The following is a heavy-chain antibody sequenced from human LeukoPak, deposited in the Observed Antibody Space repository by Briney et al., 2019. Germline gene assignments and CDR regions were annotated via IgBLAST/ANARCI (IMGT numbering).Heavy chain of an antibody. V-gene: IGHV4-59*01. CDR1: GGSISSYY. CDR3: AQYNWNDVLFDY. CDR2: IYYSGST. D-gene: IGHD1-1*01. J-gene: IGHJ4*02. Sequence: SETLSLTCTVSGGSISSYYWSWIRQPPGKGLEWIGYIYYSGSTNYNPSLKSRVTISVDTSKNQFSLKLSSVTAADTAVYYCAQYNWNDVLFDYWGQGTLVTVSS.